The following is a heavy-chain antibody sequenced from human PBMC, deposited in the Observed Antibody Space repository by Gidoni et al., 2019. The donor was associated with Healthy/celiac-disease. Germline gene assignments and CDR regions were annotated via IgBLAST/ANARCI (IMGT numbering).Heavy chain of an antibody. CDR2: ILPIFGTA. V-gene: IGHV1-69*01. CDR1: GGTFSSHA. D-gene: IGHD5-18*01. J-gene: IGHJ5*02. Sequence: QVQLVQSGAEVKTPGSSVKVPCKASGGTFSSHAISWGRQAPGQGLEWMGGILPIFGTANYAQKFQGRVTITADESTSTAYMELSSLRSEDTAVYYCARVGTAMVIRAWFDPWGQGTLVTVSS. CDR3: ARVGTAMVIRAWFDP.